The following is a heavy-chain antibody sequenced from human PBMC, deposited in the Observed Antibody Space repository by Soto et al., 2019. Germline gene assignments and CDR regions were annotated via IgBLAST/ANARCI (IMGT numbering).Heavy chain of an antibody. CDR3: AREGGAARPGGYYYYGMDV. Sequence: SETLSLTCTVSGGSVSSGSYYWSWIRQPPGKGLEWIGYIYYSGSTNYNPSLKSRVTILVDTSKNQFSLKLSAVTAADTAVYYCAREGGAARPGGYYYYGMDVWGQGTTVTVSS. CDR2: IYYSGST. V-gene: IGHV4-61*01. CDR1: GGSVSSGSYY. J-gene: IGHJ6*02. D-gene: IGHD6-6*01.